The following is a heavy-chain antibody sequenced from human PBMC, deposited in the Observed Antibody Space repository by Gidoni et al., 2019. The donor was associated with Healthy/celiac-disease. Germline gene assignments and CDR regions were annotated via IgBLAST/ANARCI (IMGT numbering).Heavy chain of an antibody. J-gene: IGHJ4*02. Sequence: EVQLLASGGGLVQPGGSLRLSCAASGFTFSSYAMSWVRQAPGKGLEWVSAISGSGGSTYYADSVKGRFTSSRDNSKNTLYLQMNSLRAEDTAVYYCAKDHYYDSSGYHDYWGQGTLVTVSS. CDR2: ISGSGGST. CDR1: GFTFSSYA. D-gene: IGHD3-22*01. V-gene: IGHV3-23*01. CDR3: AKDHYYDSSGYHDY.